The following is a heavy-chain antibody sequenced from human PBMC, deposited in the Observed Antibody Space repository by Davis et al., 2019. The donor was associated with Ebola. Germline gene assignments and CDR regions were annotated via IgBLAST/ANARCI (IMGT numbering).Heavy chain of an antibody. CDR3: ARGIRDGAGDWFDP. J-gene: IGHJ5*02. Sequence: SETLSLTCSVSGGSISSYYWSWIRQPPGKGLEWIGDVYDSETTNYNPSLNSRVTMSVDTTNNQFCLKLSSVTAADTAFYYCARGIRDGAGDWFDPWGQGTLVTVSS. D-gene: IGHD2/OR15-2a*01. CDR1: GGSISSYY. V-gene: IGHV4-59*01. CDR2: VYDSETT.